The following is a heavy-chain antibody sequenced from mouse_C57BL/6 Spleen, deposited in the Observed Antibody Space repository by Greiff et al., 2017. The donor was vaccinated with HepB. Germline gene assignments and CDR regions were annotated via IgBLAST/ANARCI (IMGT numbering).Heavy chain of an antibody. CDR2: IDPENGDT. V-gene: IGHV14-4*01. D-gene: IGHD1-1*01. J-gene: IGHJ2*01. CDR3: SRQYGSSYGCVEY. CDR1: GFNIKDDY. Sequence: EVQLQQSGAELVRPGASVKLSCTASGFNIKDDYMHWVKQRPEQGLEWIGWIDPENGDTEYASKFQGKATITADTSSNTAYLQLSSLTSEDTAVYYWSRQYGSSYGCVEYWGQGTTLTVSS.